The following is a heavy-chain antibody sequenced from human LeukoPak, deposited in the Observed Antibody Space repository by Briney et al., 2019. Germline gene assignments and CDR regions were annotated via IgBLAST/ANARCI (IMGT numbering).Heavy chain of an antibody. CDR3: ARHFGGSYYDDY. D-gene: IGHD1-26*01. Sequence: GESLKISCKGSGYSFTSYWISWVRQMPGKGLEWMGRIDPDDSYPNYSPPFQGHVTISADKSISTAYLQWSSLKASDTAMYYCARHFGGSYYDDYWGQGTLVTVSS. CDR2: IDPDDSYP. V-gene: IGHV5-10-1*01. CDR1: GYSFTSYW. J-gene: IGHJ4*02.